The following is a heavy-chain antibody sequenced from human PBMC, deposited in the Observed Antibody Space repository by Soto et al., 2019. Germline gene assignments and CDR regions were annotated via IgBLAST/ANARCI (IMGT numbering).Heavy chain of an antibody. CDR2: ISSSSSTI. Sequence: GGSLRLSCAASGFTFSSYSMNWVRQAPGKGLEWVSYISSSSSTIYYADSVKGRFTISRDNAKNSLYLQMNSLRDEDTAVYYCASRRDGYNYAFDIWGQGTMVTVSS. J-gene: IGHJ3*02. D-gene: IGHD5-12*01. CDR3: ASRRDGYNYAFDI. CDR1: GFTFSSYS. V-gene: IGHV3-48*02.